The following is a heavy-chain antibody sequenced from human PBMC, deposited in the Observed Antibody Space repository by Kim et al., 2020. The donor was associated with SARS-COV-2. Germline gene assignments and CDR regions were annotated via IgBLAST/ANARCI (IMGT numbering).Heavy chain of an antibody. V-gene: IGHV4-31*02. J-gene: IGHJ4*02. CDR3: ARAPIVVVITHFDY. D-gene: IGHD3-22*01. Sequence: NPSLKRRVTISVDTSKNQFSLKLSSVTAADTAVYYCARAPIVVVITHFDYWGQGILVTVSS.